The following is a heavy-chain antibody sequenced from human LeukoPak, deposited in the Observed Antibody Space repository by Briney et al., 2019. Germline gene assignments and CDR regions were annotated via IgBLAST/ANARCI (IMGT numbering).Heavy chain of an antibody. CDR3: ARDRVLAYYDFWSGYYLNEYFQH. Sequence: ETLSLTCTVSGGSVSSGSYYWSWVRQPPGKGLEWVSSISSSSYIYYADSVKGRFTISRDNAKNSLYLQMNSLRAEDTAVYYCARDRVLAYYDFWSGYYLNEYFQHWGQGTLVTVSS. D-gene: IGHD3-3*01. J-gene: IGHJ1*01. CDR2: ISSSSYI. CDR1: GGSVSSGSYY. V-gene: IGHV3-69-1*01.